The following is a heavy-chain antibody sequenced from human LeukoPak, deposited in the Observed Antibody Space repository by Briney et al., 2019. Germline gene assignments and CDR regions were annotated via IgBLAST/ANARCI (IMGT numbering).Heavy chain of an antibody. V-gene: IGHV3-21*01. CDR3: ARVSVTTGAFDI. D-gene: IGHD4-17*01. CDR2: ISSSSSYI. CDR1: GFTFSSYS. J-gene: IGHJ3*02. Sequence: PGGSLRLSCAASGFTFSSYSMNWVRQAPGKGLEWVSSISSSSSYIYYADSVKGRFTISRDNAKNSLYPQMNSLRAEDTAVYYCARVSVTTGAFDIWGQGTMVTVSS.